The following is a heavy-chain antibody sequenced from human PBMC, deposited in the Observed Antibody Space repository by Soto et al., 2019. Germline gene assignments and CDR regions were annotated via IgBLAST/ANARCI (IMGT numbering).Heavy chain of an antibody. D-gene: IGHD6-6*01. CDR3: ARDLGIAARFGY. CDR1: GDSVSSNSSA. CDR2: TYYRSKWYN. V-gene: IGHV6-1*01. J-gene: IGHJ4*02. Sequence: SQTRSLTCAISGDSVSSNSSAWNCISQSPSRGLEWLGRTYYRSKWYNDYAVSVKSRITINPDTSKNQFSLQLNSVTPEDTAVYYCARDLGIAARFGYWGQGTLVTVSS.